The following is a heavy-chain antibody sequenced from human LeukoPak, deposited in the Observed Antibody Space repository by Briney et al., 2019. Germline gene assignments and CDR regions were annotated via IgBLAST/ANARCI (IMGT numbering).Heavy chain of an antibody. Sequence: GGSLKLSCAASGFTFSSYWMNWVRQAPGKGLEWVANIKQDGSEKNYVDFVKGRFTISRDNAKNSLDLQMNSLRAEDTAMYYCARARGDGYQWYFDLWGRGTLVTVSS. CDR2: IKQDGSEK. D-gene: IGHD5-24*01. CDR1: GFTFSSYW. J-gene: IGHJ2*01. V-gene: IGHV3-7*01. CDR3: ARARGDGYQWYFDL.